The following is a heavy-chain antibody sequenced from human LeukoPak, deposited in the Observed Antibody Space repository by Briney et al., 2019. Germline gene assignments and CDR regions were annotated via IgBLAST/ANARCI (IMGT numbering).Heavy chain of an antibody. D-gene: IGHD4/OR15-4a*01. J-gene: IGHJ3*02. CDR1: GQTLSELS. Sequence: ASVKVSCKVSGQTLSELSIHWVRQTPGKGFLWMGGFDPEHQEILYAQNFQGRVIMTGDTSTDTAYLHVSSLKSEDTALYFCALLVLPPDRTSYAFDIWGQGTMVRVSA. V-gene: IGHV1-24*01. CDR2: FDPEHQEI. CDR3: ALLVLPPDRTSYAFDI.